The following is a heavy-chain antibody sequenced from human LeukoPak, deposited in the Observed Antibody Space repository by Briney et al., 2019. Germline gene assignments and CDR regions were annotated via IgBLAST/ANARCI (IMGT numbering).Heavy chain of an antibody. Sequence: ASVKVSCKASGYTFTGYYMHWVRQAPGQGLEWMGWINPNSGGTNYAQKFQGRVTMTRDTSISTAYMELSRPRSDDTAVYYCARDKLAAAGVYYYYYGMDVWGQGTTVTVSS. J-gene: IGHJ6*02. V-gene: IGHV1-2*02. CDR3: ARDKLAAAGVYYYYYGMDV. D-gene: IGHD6-13*01. CDR1: GYTFTGYY. CDR2: INPNSGGT.